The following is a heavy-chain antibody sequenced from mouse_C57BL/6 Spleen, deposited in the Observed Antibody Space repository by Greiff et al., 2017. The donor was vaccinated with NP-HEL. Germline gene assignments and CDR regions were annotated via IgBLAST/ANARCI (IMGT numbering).Heavy chain of an antibody. CDR3: ARARSTMATTEGLDY. V-gene: IGHV1-7*01. CDR2: INPSSGYT. Sequence: VQLQQSGAELAKPGASVKLSCKASGYTFTSYWMHWVKQRPGQGLEWIGYINPSSGYTKYNQKFKDKAKFTADKSSSTADMQLISLTYEDSAVYDCARARSTMATTEGLDYWGQGTTLTVSS. J-gene: IGHJ2*01. D-gene: IGHD2-2*01. CDR1: GYTFTSYW.